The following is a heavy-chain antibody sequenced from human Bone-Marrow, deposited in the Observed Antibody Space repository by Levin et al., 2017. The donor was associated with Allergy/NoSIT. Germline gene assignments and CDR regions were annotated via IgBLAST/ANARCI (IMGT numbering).Heavy chain of an antibody. CDR1: GFTVSSSY. Sequence: ASVKVSCAASGFTVSSSYMSWVRQAPGKGLEWVSLIHSGGNTYYADSFKGRFTISTDSSKNMLYLQMNSLRPDDTAMYYCARGSQWLVRDFDFWGQGTLVTVSS. D-gene: IGHD6-19*01. J-gene: IGHJ4*02. CDR3: ARGSQWLVRDFDF. CDR2: IHSGGNT. V-gene: IGHV3-66*01.